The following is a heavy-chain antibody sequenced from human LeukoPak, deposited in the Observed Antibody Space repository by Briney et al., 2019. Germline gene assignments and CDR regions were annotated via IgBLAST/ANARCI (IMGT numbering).Heavy chain of an antibody. V-gene: IGHV3-53*01. J-gene: IGHJ3*02. D-gene: IGHD1-26*01. CDR3: ARERSGRGAFDI. CDR1: GFSFRHYG. CDR2: IYSGGST. Sequence: GGSLRLSCTASGFSFRHYGMFWVRQAPGKGLEWVSVIYSGGSTYYADSVKGRFTISRDNSKNTLYLQMNSLRAEDTAVYYCARERSGRGAFDIWGQGTMVTVSS.